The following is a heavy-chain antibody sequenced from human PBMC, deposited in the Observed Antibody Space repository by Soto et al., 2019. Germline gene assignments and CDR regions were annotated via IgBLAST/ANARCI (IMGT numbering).Heavy chain of an antibody. V-gene: IGHV3-33*01. D-gene: IGHD6-13*01. CDR2: IWYDGSNE. CDR1: GFTFFSRYG. J-gene: IGHJ6*02. CDR3: TRDQEQQHHREGVDV. Sequence: QAQLVASGGGVVQPGRSLRLSCAASGFTFFSRYGMHWVRQAPGKGLEWVAVIWYDGSNEYYADSVKGRFTISRDNSKNTLYLQMNSLRADDTGVCYCTRDQEQQHHREGVDVWGQGTTVTVSS.